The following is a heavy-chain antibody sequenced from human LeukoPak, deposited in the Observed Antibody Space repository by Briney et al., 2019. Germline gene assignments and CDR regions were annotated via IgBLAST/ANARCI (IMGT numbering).Heavy chain of an antibody. CDR1: GYTFTGYY. Sequence: ASVKVSCKTSGYTFTGYYIHWVRQAPGQGLEWMGWIDPNSGGTNYAQKFQGRVTMTRDTSISTTYMELSRLTSADTAVYRCATPSSSSWYGFDPWGQGTLVTVSS. CDR2: IDPNSGGT. V-gene: IGHV1-2*02. J-gene: IGHJ5*02. CDR3: ATPSSSSWYGFDP. D-gene: IGHD6-13*01.